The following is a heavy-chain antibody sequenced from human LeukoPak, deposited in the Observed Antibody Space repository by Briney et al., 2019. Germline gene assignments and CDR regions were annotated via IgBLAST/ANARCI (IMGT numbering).Heavy chain of an antibody. CDR3: ARDRTTVVTPGFDY. CDR2: ISYDGSNK. D-gene: IGHD4-23*01. J-gene: IGHJ4*02. CDR1: GFTFSSYA. Sequence: PGGSLRLSCAASGFTFSSYAMHWVRQAPGKGLEWVAVISYDGSNKYYADSVKGRFTISRDNSKNTLYVQMNSLRAEDTAVYYCARDRTTVVTPGFDYWGQGTLVTVSS. V-gene: IGHV3-30-3*01.